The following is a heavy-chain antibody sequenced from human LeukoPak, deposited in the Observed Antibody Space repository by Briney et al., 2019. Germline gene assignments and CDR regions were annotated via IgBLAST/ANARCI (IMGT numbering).Heavy chain of an antibody. J-gene: IGHJ4*02. D-gene: IGHD3-16*01. CDR3: ARHGGYNFDY. CDR1: GGSISSYY. Sequence: SETLSLTCTVSGGSISSYYWSWIRQPPGKGLEWIGQISPAGGTAYNPSLESRVTISLDTSKNQFSLKVNSVTAADTAVYYCARHGGYNFDYWGQGTLVAVSS. V-gene: IGHV4-34*01. CDR2: ISPAGGT.